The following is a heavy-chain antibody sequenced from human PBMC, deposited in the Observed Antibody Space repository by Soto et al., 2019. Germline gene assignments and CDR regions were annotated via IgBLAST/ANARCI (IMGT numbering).Heavy chain of an antibody. J-gene: IGHJ3*02. D-gene: IGHD6-13*01. CDR1: GFSFGSSW. CDR2: IKKDGSKI. CDR3: ARDVSPGSSSLYLDAFDI. V-gene: IGHV3-7*05. Sequence: EVQLAESGGDLVQPGGSLRLSCAASGFSFGSSWMTLVRQAPGKGLEWVANIKKDGSKINYLDSVRGRFTVSRDNAENSLYREMNSLRAEDTALYYCARDVSPGSSSLYLDAFDIWGQGTMVTVSS.